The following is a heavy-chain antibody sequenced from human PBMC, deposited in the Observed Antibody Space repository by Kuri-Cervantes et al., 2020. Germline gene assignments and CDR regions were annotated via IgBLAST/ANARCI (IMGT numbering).Heavy chain of an antibody. CDR2: IYHSGST. CDR3: ARFVTDWFDS. CDR1: GYSISSGYY. J-gene: IGHJ5*01. V-gene: IGHV4-38-2*01. D-gene: IGHD2-21*02. Sequence: SETLSLTCAVSGYSISSGYYWGWIRQPPGKGLGWIGSIYHSGSTYYNPSLKSRVTISVDTSKNQFSLKLSSMTAADTAVYYCARFVTDWFDSWSQGTLVTVSS.